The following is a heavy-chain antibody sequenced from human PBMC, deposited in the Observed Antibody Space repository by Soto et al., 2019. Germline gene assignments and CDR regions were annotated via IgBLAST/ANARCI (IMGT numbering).Heavy chain of an antibody. CDR2: LIPIFGSA. CDR1: GGTFSTYA. J-gene: IGHJ6*02. CDR3: AREAPGGGEYAVDV. Sequence: QVQLVQSGAEVKKPGSSVKVSCKTSGGTFSTYAISWVRQAPGQGLDWIGGLIPIFGSANYAQKFQGRVTITADESTSTAYMELSSLRSEDTAVYYCAREAPGGGEYAVDVWGQGTTVTVSS. D-gene: IGHD3-16*01. V-gene: IGHV1-69*01.